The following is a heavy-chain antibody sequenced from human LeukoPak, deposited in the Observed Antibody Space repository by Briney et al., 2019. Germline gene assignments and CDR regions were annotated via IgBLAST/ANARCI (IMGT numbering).Heavy chain of an antibody. CDR2: GVPFFGAT. J-gene: IGHJ3*01. Sequence: SVKVSCKASGGSVSSYTINWVRQAPGQGLEWMGGGVPFFGATNYAQKFRGRLTISTDESAATAYMELSSLKSDDTAMYYCARFSTVLGSVKYDFWTDDAFDLWGQGTLVTVSP. CDR3: ARFSTVLGSVKYDFWTDDAFDL. CDR1: GGSVSSYT. V-gene: IGHV1-69*05. D-gene: IGHD3/OR15-3a*01.